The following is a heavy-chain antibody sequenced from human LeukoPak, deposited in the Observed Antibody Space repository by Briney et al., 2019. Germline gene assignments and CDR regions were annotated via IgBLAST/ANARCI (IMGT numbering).Heavy chain of an antibody. CDR3: ARGRNFVVVVAATLLRANWFDP. CDR2: INHSGST. D-gene: IGHD2-15*01. V-gene: IGHV4-34*01. Sequence: PSETLSLTCAVYGGSFSGYYWSWIRQPPGKGLEWIGEINHSGSTNYNPSFKSRVTISVDTSKNQFSLKLSSVTAADTAVYYCARGRNFVVVVAATLLRANWFDPWGQGTLVTVSS. J-gene: IGHJ5*02. CDR1: GGSFSGYY.